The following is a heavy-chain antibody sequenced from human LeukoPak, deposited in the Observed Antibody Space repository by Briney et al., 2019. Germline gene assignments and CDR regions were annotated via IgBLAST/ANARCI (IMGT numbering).Heavy chain of an antibody. CDR1: GFTFTSSA. CDR2: IVVGSGNT. Sequence: GASVKVSCKASGFTFTSSAMQWVRQARGQRLEWIGWIVVGSGNTNYARKFQERVTITRDMSTSAAYMELSSLRSEDTAVYYCAAVSLMTTVIPFDYWGQGTLVTVSS. CDR3: AAVSLMTTVIPFDY. J-gene: IGHJ4*02. D-gene: IGHD4-11*01. V-gene: IGHV1-58*02.